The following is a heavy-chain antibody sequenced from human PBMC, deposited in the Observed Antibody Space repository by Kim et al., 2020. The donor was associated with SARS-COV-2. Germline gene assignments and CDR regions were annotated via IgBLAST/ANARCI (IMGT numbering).Heavy chain of an antibody. Sequence: KGVGWVHTRGSNGGRTYCRDSVKGRYTISRDNSKGTLYLQMNSLGAEDAAVDYCAKSGGEDIPGRYYDYYGMDVWGQGTTVTVSS. V-gene: IGHV3-23*01. CDR3: AKSGGEDIPGRYYDYYGMDV. CDR2: RGSNGGRT. J-gene: IGHJ6*02. D-gene: IGHD3-3*01.